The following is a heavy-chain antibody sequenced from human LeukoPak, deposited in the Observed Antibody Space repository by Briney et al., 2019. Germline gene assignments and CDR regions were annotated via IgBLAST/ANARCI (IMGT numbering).Heavy chain of an antibody. CDR2: IWYDGSNE. Sequence: GGSLRLSCAASGFSLSSYAMHWVRQAPGKGLEWVADIWYDGSNEYYSDAVKGRFAISKDNSKNKLYLQMNSLRAEDTAVSFCARDPGLRLDFWGQGPLLIVSS. V-gene: IGHV3-33*01. D-gene: IGHD3-16*01. CDR3: ARDPGLRLDF. J-gene: IGHJ4*02. CDR1: GFSLSSYA.